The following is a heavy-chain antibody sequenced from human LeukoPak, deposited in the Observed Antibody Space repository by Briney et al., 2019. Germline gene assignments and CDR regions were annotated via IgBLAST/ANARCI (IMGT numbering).Heavy chain of an antibody. V-gene: IGHV4-39*07. CDR1: GGSTSSSSYY. J-gene: IGHJ3*02. CDR2: IYYNGRT. Sequence: SETLSLTCTVSGGSTSSSSYYWAWIRQPPGKGLEWIGAIYYNGRTFYKPSLKSRVTISVDTSKNQFSLKLSSVTAAETAVYYCARGQVPSGSYSRAFDISSQGTMVTVSS. CDR3: ARGQVPSGSYSRAFDI. D-gene: IGHD1-26*01.